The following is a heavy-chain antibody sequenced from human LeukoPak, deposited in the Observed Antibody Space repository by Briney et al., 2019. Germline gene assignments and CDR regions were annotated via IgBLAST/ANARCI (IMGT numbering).Heavy chain of an antibody. CDR1: GLSFGDYT. CDR3: TRGEGGKLGLDYYMDV. CDR2: ISRNGAAT. J-gene: IGHJ6*03. D-gene: IGHD3-16*01. V-gene: IGHV3-43*01. Sequence: GGSLRLSCEASGLSFGDYTMHWVRQAPGKGLEWVPLISRNGAATKYADSVRGRFTVSRDNARNSLSLQMNSLRAEDTAVYYCTRGEGGKLGLDYYMDVWGKGTTVTVSS.